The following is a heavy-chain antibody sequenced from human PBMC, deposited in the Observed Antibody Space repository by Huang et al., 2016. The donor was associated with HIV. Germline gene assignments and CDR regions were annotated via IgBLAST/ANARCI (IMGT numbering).Heavy chain of an antibody. CDR2: IYYSGSS. V-gene: IGHV4-39*01. D-gene: IGHD3-22*01. Sequence: QLQLQESGPGLVQPSETLSLTCTVSGGSISSNIYYWGWIRQSPGKGLEWVGSIYYSGSSFCNPALKGRVTMSVDSSRNQFSLRLNSVTAADTAVYFCARAEYYYDTSGYYFDYWGQGTLVTVSS. CDR1: GGSISSNIYY. CDR3: ARAEYYYDTSGYYFDY. J-gene: IGHJ4*02.